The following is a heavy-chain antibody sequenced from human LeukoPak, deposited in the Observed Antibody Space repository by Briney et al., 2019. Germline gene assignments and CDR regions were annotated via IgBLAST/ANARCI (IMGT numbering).Heavy chain of an antibody. J-gene: IGHJ2*01. V-gene: IGHV3-13*01. CDR2: IGTTGDI. CDR3: ARAAYSSTWYSRYFDL. D-gene: IGHD6-13*01. Sequence: PGGSLRLSCAASGFTFRSYDMHWVRQATGKGLEWVSGIGTTGDIYYPGSVKGRFTISRENAKNSLYLQMNSLRAGDTAVYYCARAAYSSTWYSRYFDLWGRGTLVTVSS. CDR1: GFTFRSYD.